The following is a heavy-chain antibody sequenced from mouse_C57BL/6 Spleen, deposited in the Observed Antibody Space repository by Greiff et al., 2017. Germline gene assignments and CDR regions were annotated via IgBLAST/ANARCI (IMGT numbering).Heavy chain of an antibody. V-gene: IGHV10-1*01. D-gene: IGHD2-3*01. CDR1: GFSFNTYA. J-gene: IGHJ4*01. CDR3: VRHEDGYYGEDYAMDY. Sequence: EVKLVESGGGLVQPKGSLKLSCAASGFSFNTYAMNWVRQAPGKGLEWVARIRSKSNNYATYYADSVKDRFTISRDDSESMLYLQMNNLKTEDTAMYYCVRHEDGYYGEDYAMDYWGQGTSVTVSS. CDR2: IRSKSNNYAT.